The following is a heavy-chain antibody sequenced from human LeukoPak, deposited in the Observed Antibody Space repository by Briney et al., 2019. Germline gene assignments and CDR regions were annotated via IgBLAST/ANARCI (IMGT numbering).Heavy chain of an antibody. D-gene: IGHD4-17*01. CDR3: ARDPHGAPELGYAFDI. Sequence: ASVKVSCKASGYTFTSYGISWVRQSPGQGLEWMGWISAYNGNTNYAQKLQGRVTMTTDTSTSTAYMELRSLRSDDTAVYYCARDPHGAPELGYAFDIWGQGTMVTVSS. V-gene: IGHV1-18*01. CDR2: ISAYNGNT. J-gene: IGHJ3*02. CDR1: GYTFTSYG.